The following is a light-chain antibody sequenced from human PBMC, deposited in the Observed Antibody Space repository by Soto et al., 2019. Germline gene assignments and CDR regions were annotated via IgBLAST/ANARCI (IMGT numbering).Light chain of an antibody. Sequence: QSVLTQPASVSGSPGQSITISCTGTSSDVGGYNYVSWYQQHPGKAPKLMIYEVSNRPSGVSNRFSGSKSGNTASLTISGLQAEDEADYYCSSYTSSSLAFGTGTKVTVL. V-gene: IGLV2-14*01. J-gene: IGLJ1*01. CDR2: EVS. CDR1: SSDVGGYNY. CDR3: SSYTSSSLA.